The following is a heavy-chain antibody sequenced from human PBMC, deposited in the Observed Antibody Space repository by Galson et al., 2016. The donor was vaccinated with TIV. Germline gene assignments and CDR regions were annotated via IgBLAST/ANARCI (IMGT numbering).Heavy chain of an antibody. Sequence: SLRLSCAASGFIVDDNYMTWIRQAPGKGLEWVSVIYGDGRTYYTDSVRGRFTISRDSSKNNLYLQMNSLRVEDTAVYYCARVKGDGEYSYGAFEFWGQGTLVIVSS. D-gene: IGHD5-18*01. CDR1: GFIVDDNY. CDR2: IYGDGRT. CDR3: ARVKGDGEYSYGAFEF. V-gene: IGHV3-66*01. J-gene: IGHJ4*02.